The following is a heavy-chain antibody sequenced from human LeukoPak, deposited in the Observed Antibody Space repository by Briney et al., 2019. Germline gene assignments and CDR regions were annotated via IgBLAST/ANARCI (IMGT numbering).Heavy chain of an antibody. D-gene: IGHD3-22*01. CDR3: ARPILDPYGSSGYYLNPFGD. J-gene: IGHJ4*02. CDR1: GYSFGSFG. V-gene: IGHV1-2*02. Sequence: ASVKVSCKGSGYSFGSFGINWVRQAPGQGLEWMGWINPNSGDTSYAQKFQGRVTMTRDTSISTAYMELSRLRSDDTAVYYCARPILDPYGSSGYYLNPFGDWGQGTLVTVSS. CDR2: INPNSGDT.